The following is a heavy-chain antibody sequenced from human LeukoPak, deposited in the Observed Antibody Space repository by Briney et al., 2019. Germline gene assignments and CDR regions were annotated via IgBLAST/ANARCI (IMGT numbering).Heavy chain of an antibody. D-gene: IGHD2-2*01. Sequence: GGSLRLSCAASGFTFSSYWMSWIRQAPGKGLEWVSYISSSSNYTNYADSVKGRFTISRDNAKNSLYLQMNSLRAEDTAVYYCARGAKYCSSTSCYEDAFDIWGQGTMVTVSS. CDR3: ARGAKYCSSTSCYEDAFDI. CDR2: ISSSSNYT. J-gene: IGHJ3*02. CDR1: GFTFSSYW. V-gene: IGHV3-11*05.